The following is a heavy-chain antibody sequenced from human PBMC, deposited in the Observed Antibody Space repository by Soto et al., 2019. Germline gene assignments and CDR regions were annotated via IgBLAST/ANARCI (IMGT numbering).Heavy chain of an antibody. CDR2: IYYSGST. J-gene: IGHJ4*02. CDR3: ARSPEATVTAFEF. D-gene: IGHD4-17*01. CDR1: GGSISSGGYY. V-gene: IGHV4-31*03. Sequence: PSETLSLTCTVSGGSISSGGYYWSWIRQRPGKGLEWIGYIYYSGSTYYNPSLKSRVTISVDTSKNQFSLKLSSVTAADTAVYYCARSPEATVTAFEFWGLGTLVTVSS.